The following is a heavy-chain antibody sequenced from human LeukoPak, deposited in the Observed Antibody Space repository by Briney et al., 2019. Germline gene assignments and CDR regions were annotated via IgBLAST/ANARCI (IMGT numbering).Heavy chain of an antibody. CDR2: ISGSGATT. V-gene: IGHV3-23*01. J-gene: IGHJ4*02. Sequence: PGGSLRLSCAASGVTLSNYGTSWVRQAPGKGLEWVSSISGSGATTYYADSVKGRFTISRDKSRNTLYLQMNSLRAEDTAVYYCAKDWNYYDSSGYYGSYFDYWGQGTLVAVSS. CDR3: AKDWNYYDSSGYYGSYFDY. CDR1: GVTLSNYG. D-gene: IGHD3-22*01.